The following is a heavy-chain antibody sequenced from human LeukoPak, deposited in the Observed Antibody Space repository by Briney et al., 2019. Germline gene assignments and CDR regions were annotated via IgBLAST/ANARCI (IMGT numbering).Heavy chain of an antibody. V-gene: IGHV1-8*01. J-gene: IGHJ4*02. Sequence: ASVKVSCKASGYTFTSYDINWMRQATGQGLEWMGWMNPNSGNTGYAQKFQGRVTMTRNTSISTAYMELSSLRSEDTAVYYCARGHTAMVPTNFDYWGQGTLVTVFS. CDR1: GYTFTSYD. D-gene: IGHD5-18*01. CDR2: MNPNSGNT. CDR3: ARGHTAMVPTNFDY.